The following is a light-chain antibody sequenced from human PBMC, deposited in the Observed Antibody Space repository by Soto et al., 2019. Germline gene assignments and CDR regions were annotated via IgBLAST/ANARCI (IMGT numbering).Light chain of an antibody. Sequence: DIQLTQSPSFLSASVGDIVTITCRASQGISTYLAWYLQRPGKAPKLLIYGASTLQSGVPSRFSGSGSGTEFTLTISSLQTEDFGTYYCQQLNSDWYAFGQGTKLEIK. CDR2: GAS. CDR1: QGISTY. J-gene: IGKJ2*01. CDR3: QQLNSDWYA. V-gene: IGKV1-9*01.